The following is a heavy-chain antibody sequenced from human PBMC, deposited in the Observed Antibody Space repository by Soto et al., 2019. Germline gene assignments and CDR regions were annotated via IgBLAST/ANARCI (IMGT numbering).Heavy chain of an antibody. J-gene: IGHJ3*02. D-gene: IGHD4-17*01. V-gene: IGHV4-31*03. CDR3: ARVPYDYGDYVRAFDI. CDR2: IYYSGST. CDR1: GGSISSGGYY. Sequence: QVQLQESGPGLVKPSQTLSLTCTVSGGSISSGGYYWSWIRQHPGKGLEWIGYIYYSGSTYYNPSLKSRVTISVDTSKNQFYLKLSSVTAADTAVYYCARVPYDYGDYVRAFDIWGQGTMVTVPS.